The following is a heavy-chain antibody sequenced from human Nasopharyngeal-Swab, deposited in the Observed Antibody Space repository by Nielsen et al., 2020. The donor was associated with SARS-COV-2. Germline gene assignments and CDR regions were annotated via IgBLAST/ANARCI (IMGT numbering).Heavy chain of an antibody. CDR2: ISAYNGNT. Sequence: ASVKVSCQASGYTFTSYGISWVRQAPGQGLEWMGWISAYNGNTNYAQKLQGRVTMTTDTSTSTAYMELRSLRSDDTAVYYCARDSVDTAMVRNYYGMDVWGQGTTVTVSS. D-gene: IGHD5-18*01. CDR3: ARDSVDTAMVRNYYGMDV. J-gene: IGHJ6*02. V-gene: IGHV1-18*01. CDR1: GYTFTSYG.